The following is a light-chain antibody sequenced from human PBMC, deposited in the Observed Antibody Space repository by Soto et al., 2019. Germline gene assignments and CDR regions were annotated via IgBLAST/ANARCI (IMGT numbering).Light chain of an antibody. CDR3: QQYYNWRPR. Sequence: EVVMTQSPATLSVSPGDTATLSCRASQSVSSSLARYQQKPGQAPRLLIYDASTRATGVPARFSGSGSGTEFTLTISRLQSEDFAVYYCQQYYNWRPRFGQGTKVDIK. J-gene: IGKJ1*01. V-gene: IGKV3-15*01. CDR2: DAS. CDR1: QSVSSS.